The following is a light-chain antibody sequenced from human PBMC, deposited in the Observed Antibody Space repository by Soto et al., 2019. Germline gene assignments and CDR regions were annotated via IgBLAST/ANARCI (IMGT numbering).Light chain of an antibody. J-gene: IGKJ1*01. CDR2: GAS. Sequence: EIVMTQSPATLSVSPGERATLSCRASQSVLSNLAWYQHKPGQVPRLLIYGASNRATGIPDRFSGSGSGTDFTLTISRLEPEDFAVYYCQQYGSSGTFGQGTKVDIK. V-gene: IGKV3-20*01. CDR1: QSVLSN. CDR3: QQYGSSGT.